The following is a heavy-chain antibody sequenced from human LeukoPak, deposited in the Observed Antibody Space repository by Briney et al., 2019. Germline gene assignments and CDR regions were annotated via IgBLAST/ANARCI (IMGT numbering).Heavy chain of an antibody. CDR2: INPSGGST. CDR3: ARVKYYYDSSGYFGY. V-gene: IGHV1-46*01. Sequence: ASVKVSCTASGYTLTSYYMHWVRQAPGQGLEWMGIINPSGGSTSYAQKFQGRVTMTRDTSTSTVYMELSSLRSEDTAVYYCARVKYYYDSSGYFGYWGQGTLVTVSS. J-gene: IGHJ4*02. CDR1: GYTLTSYY. D-gene: IGHD3-22*01.